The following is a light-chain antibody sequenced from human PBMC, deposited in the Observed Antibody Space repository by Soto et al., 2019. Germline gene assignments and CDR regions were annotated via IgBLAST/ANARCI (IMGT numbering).Light chain of an antibody. Sequence: QSVLTQPPSVSGAPGQRVTISCTGSSSNIGADFDVHWYQHLPGTAPRLLIYGHSNRPSGVPDRFSGSKSGTSASLAITGLEAEDEADYYSQSYDSGLSGYVFVAGTKLTVL. J-gene: IGLJ1*01. CDR1: SSNIGADFD. CDR2: GHS. CDR3: QSYDSGLSGYV. V-gene: IGLV1-40*01.